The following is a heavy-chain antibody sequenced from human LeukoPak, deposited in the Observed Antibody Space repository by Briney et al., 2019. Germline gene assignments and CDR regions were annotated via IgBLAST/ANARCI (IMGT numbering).Heavy chain of an antibody. V-gene: IGHV3-21*01. D-gene: IGHD6-6*01. Sequence: GGSLRLSCAASGFTFSSYSMNWVRQAPGKGLEWVSSISSSSSYIYYADSVKGRSTISRDNAKNSLYLQMNSLRAEDTAVYYCEGNSSSPSFDYWGQGTLVTVSS. CDR1: GFTFSSYS. CDR3: EGNSSSPSFDY. CDR2: ISSSSSYI. J-gene: IGHJ4*02.